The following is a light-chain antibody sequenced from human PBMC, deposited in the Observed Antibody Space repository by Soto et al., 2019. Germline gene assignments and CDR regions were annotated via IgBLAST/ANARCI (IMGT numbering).Light chain of an antibody. V-gene: IGLV2-8*01. J-gene: IGLJ3*02. CDR1: SSDVGGYNY. CDR3: SSYAASNNFYFV. CDR2: EVT. Sequence: QSALTQPPSASGSPGQSVTISCTGTSSDVGGYNYVSWYQQYPGRAPKLMIYEVTKRPSGVPDRFSGSKSGNTASLTVSGXXXXXXXDYYCSSYAASNNFYFVFGGGTQLTVL.